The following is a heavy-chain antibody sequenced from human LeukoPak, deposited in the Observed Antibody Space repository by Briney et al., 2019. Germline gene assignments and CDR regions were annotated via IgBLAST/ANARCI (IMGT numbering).Heavy chain of an antibody. Sequence: PGGSLRLSCAASGFAFSSYNMKWVRQAPGKGLEWVSFISTTSTCIYYADSVKGRFTVSRDNSKNLLYLQMDSLRVEDTAVYYCARAGTCSSTSCDGGIEYWGQGTLVTVSS. V-gene: IGHV3-21*06. CDR1: GFAFSSYN. CDR2: ISTTSTCI. D-gene: IGHD2-2*01. CDR3: ARAGTCSSTSCDGGIEY. J-gene: IGHJ4*02.